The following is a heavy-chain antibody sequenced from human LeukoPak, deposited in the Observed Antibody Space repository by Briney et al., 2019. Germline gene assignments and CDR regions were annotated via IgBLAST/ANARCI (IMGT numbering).Heavy chain of an antibody. Sequence: SETLSLTCTVSGGSISSYYWNWIRQPAGKGLEWIGRIYSSGNTNYNPSLESRVTMSIDTSKNQFSLKLTSVTAADTAVYYCARERGLLRGDAFDIWGQGTMVTVSS. CDR2: IYSSGNT. CDR1: GGSISSYY. V-gene: IGHV4-4*07. D-gene: IGHD5-12*01. J-gene: IGHJ3*02. CDR3: ARERGLLRGDAFDI.